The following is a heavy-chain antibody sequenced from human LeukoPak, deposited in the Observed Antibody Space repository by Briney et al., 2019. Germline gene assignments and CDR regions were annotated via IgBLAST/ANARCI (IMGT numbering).Heavy chain of an antibody. J-gene: IGHJ6*03. Sequence: SVKVSCKASGGTFSSYAISWVRQAPGQGLEWMGGIIPIFGTANYAQKFQGRVTITADESTSTAYMELSSPRSEDTAVYYCARVVVPAAILGLDMASWRENYYYYMDVWGKGTTVIVSS. CDR3: ARVVVPAAILGLDMASWRENYYYYMDV. D-gene: IGHD2-2*01. CDR1: GGTFSSYA. V-gene: IGHV1-69*01. CDR2: IIPIFGTA.